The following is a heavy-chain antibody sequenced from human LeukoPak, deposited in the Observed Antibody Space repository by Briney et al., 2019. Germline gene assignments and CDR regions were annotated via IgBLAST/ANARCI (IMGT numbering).Heavy chain of an antibody. D-gene: IGHD2-15*01. J-gene: IGHJ4*02. CDR3: AKRLLKGEAGRALDY. CDR1: GFTFSSYA. Sequence: PGRSLRLSCAASGFTFSSYAMHWVRQAPGKGLEWVSVISGNSRTTYYADSVKDRFTISRDNSKNTLYLQMDSLRVEDTAIYYCAKRLLKGEAGRALDYWGQGTLVPVSS. V-gene: IGHV3-23*01. CDR2: ISGNSRTT.